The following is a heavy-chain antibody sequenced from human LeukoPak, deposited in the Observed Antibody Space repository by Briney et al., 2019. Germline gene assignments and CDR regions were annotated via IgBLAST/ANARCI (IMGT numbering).Heavy chain of an antibody. J-gene: IGHJ3*02. D-gene: IGHD1-1*01. CDR2: ISGGGANT. CDR1: GFTFSSCA. CDR3: TKLDPRGNGNNLDAFDM. V-gene: IGHV3-23*01. Sequence: PGGSLRLSCAASGFTFSSCAMGWVRQAPGKGLEWVSAISGGGANTYYADSVKGRFTISRDNSKNTLYLQMNSLTAEDTAIYYCTKLDPRGNGNNLDAFDMWGQGTMVTVSS.